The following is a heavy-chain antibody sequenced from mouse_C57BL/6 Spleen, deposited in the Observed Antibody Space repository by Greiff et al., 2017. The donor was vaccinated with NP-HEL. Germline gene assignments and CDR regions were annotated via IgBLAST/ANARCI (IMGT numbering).Heavy chain of an antibody. CDR2: IYPGDGDT. CDR3: ARVGGYCFDY. D-gene: IGHD1-1*02. J-gene: IGHJ2*01. V-gene: IGHV1-82*01. CDR1: GYAFSSSW. Sequence: QVQLQQSGPELVKPGASVKISCKASGYAFSSSWMNWVKQRPGKGLEWIGRIYPGDGDTNYNEKFKGKATLTEDKSSSTAYMQLSSLTSEDSAVYVCARVGGYCFDYWGQGTTLTVSS.